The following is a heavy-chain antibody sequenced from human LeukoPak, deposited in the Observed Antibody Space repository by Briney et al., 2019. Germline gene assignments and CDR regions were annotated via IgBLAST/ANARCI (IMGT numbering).Heavy chain of an antibody. CDR1: GXSINDYY. J-gene: IGHJ4*02. Sequence: PSETLSLTCTVSGXSINDYYWTWIRQPPGKGLEWIVYIYYSGSTNYNPSLKSRVTISLDTPKSQFSLKLSSVTAADTAIYYCARIYGSYSPDYWGQGTLVTVSS. CDR2: IYYSGST. V-gene: IGHV4-59*01. CDR3: ARIYGSYSPDY. D-gene: IGHD3-10*01.